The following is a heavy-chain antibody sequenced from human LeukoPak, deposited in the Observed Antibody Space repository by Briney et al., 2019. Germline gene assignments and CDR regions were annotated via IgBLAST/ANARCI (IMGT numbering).Heavy chain of an antibody. CDR3: ARVARGSVEPGGGYYFDY. D-gene: IGHD2-2*01. CDR1: GFTFSDFY. CDR2: ISSSSSYT. Sequence: GGSLGLSCAVSGFTFSDFYMGWIRQAPGQGLEWISYISSSSSYTIYADSVKGRFSISRDNAENSLYLQVNSLRVEDTAVYYCARVARGSVEPGGGYYFDYWGQGILVTVSS. J-gene: IGHJ4*02. V-gene: IGHV3-11*06.